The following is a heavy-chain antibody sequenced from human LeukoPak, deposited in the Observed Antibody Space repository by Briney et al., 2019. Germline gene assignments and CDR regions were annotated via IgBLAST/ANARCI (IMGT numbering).Heavy chain of an antibody. J-gene: IGHJ4*02. V-gene: IGHV4-59*01. D-gene: IGHD3-9*01. CDR3: ARGGYFDWSVDY. CDR2: IYYSGST. Sequence: SETLSLTCTVSGGSISSYYWSWIRQPPGKGLEWIGYIYYSGSTNYNPSLKSRVTISVDTSKNQFSLKLSSVTAADTAVYYCARGGYFDWSVDYWGQGALVTVSS. CDR1: GGSISSYY.